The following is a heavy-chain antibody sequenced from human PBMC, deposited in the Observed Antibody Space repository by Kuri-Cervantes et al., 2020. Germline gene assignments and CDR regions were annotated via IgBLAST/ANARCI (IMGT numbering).Heavy chain of an antibody. CDR2: INPSGGST. D-gene: IGHD3-10*01. V-gene: IGHV1-46*01. J-gene: IGHJ4*02. CDR3: ARELDYYGSGSYYMDGR. CDR1: GYTFTSYY. Sequence: ASVKVSCKASGYTFTSYYMHWVRQAPGQGLEWMGIINPSGGSTSYAQKFQGRVTMTRDTSTSTVYMELSSLRSEDTAVYYCARELDYYGSGSYYMDGRWGQGTLVTVSS.